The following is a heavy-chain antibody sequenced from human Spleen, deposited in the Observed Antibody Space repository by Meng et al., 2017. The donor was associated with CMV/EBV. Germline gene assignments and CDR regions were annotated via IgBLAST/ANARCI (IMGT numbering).Heavy chain of an antibody. D-gene: IGHD2-2*01. J-gene: IGHJ6*02. CDR1: EFTFSNYE. CDR2: ISTSGSTI. Sequence: GESLKISCAASEFTFSNYEMNWVRQAPGKGLEWVSYISTSGSTIYYADSVKGRCTISRDNAKNSLYLQMNSLRAEDTAIYYCARYVVVPAATASYYYARDVRGQGTTVTVSS. CDR3: ARYVVVPAATASYYYARDV. V-gene: IGHV3-48*03.